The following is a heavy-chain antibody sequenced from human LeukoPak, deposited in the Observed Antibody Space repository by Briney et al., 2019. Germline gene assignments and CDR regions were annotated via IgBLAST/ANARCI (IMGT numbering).Heavy chain of an antibody. CDR3: ARTKRAMYYYGSGSTLYYYYYMDV. Sequence: SETLSLTCAVYGGSFSGYCWSWIRQPPGKGLEWIGEINHSGSTNYNPSLKSRVTISVDTSKNQFSLKLSSVTAADTAVYYCARTKRAMYYYGSGSTLYYYYYMDVWGKGTTVTVSS. CDR2: INHSGST. D-gene: IGHD3-10*01. J-gene: IGHJ6*03. V-gene: IGHV4-34*01. CDR1: GGSFSGYC.